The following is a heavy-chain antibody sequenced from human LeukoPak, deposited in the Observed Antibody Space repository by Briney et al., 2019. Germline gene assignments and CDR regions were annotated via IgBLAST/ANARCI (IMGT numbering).Heavy chain of an antibody. D-gene: IGHD6-19*01. V-gene: IGHV1-18*01. CDR2: SSGHNGDT. CDR3: ARDISAVAIDN. Sequence: GASVKVSCKASGYNFNNYGISWVRQAPGQRLEWLGWSSGHNGDTLYAQKMQGRVTLTTDTFTSTAYMELRSLRSDDTAIYFCARDISAVAIDNWGQRTLIIVSS. CDR1: GYNFNNYG. J-gene: IGHJ4*02.